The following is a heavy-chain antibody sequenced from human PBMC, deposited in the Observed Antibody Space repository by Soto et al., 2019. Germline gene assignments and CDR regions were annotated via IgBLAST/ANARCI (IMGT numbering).Heavy chain of an antibody. D-gene: IGHD2-21*02. Sequence: QVQLVQSGAEVKKPGSSVKVSCKASGGTFSSYAISWVRQAPGQGLEWMGGIIPIFGTANYAQKFQGRVTITADESTSTAYMELSSLRSEDTAVYYCARRQHIVVVTAILGGAFDIWGQGTMVTVSS. CDR3: ARRQHIVVVTAILGGAFDI. J-gene: IGHJ3*02. CDR1: GGTFSSYA. V-gene: IGHV1-69*01. CDR2: IIPIFGTA.